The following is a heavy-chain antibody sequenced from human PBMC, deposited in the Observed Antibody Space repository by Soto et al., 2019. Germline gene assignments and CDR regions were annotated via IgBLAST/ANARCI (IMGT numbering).Heavy chain of an antibody. CDR3: ALIPLWGGGVPQEPHIDFDY. D-gene: IGHD5-18*01. V-gene: IGHV1-2*04. Sequence: GASVKVSCKASGYTFTGYYMHWVRQAPGQGLEWMGWINPNSGGTNYAQKFQGWVTMTRDTSISTAYMELSRLRSDDTAVYYCALIPLWGGGVPQEPHIDFDYWGQGTLVTVSS. CDR2: INPNSGGT. J-gene: IGHJ4*02. CDR1: GYTFTGYY.